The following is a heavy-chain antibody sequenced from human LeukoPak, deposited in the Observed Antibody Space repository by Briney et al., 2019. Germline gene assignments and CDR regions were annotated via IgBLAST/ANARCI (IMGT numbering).Heavy chain of an antibody. CDR3: AGTGYGGTGTY. CDR1: GYTLTELS. Sequence: ASVKVSCKVSGYTLTELSMHWVRQTPGQGLEWMGWINPNSGGTNYAQKFQGRVTMTRDTSISTAYMELSRLRSDDTAVYYCAGTGYGGTGTYWGQGTLVTVSS. CDR2: INPNSGGT. D-gene: IGHD4-23*01. J-gene: IGHJ4*02. V-gene: IGHV1-2*02.